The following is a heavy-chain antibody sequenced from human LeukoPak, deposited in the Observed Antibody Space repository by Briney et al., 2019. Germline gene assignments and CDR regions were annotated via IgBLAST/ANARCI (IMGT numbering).Heavy chain of an antibody. D-gene: IGHD3-22*01. CDR2: ISYDGSNK. J-gene: IGHJ4*02. CDR1: GFTFSSYS. V-gene: IGHV3-30*03. CDR3: ARDRYYYDSSGYYYNYYFDY. Sequence: GGSLRLSCAASGFTFSSYSMNWVRQAPGKGLEWVAVISYDGSNKYYADSVKGRFTISRDNSKNTLYLQMNSLRAEDTAVYYCARDRYYYDSSGYYYNYYFDYWGQGTLVTVSS.